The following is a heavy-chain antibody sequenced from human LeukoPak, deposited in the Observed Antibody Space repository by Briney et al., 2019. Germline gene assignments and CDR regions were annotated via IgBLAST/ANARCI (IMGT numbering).Heavy chain of an antibody. CDR1: GGSISSSSYY. V-gene: IGHV4-39*07. CDR3: ARVLSLTRYFDY. CDR2: IYYSGST. J-gene: IGHJ4*02. Sequence: SETLSLTYTVSGGSISSSSYYWGWIRQPPGKGLEWIGSIYYSGSTYYNPSLKSRVTISVDTSKNQFSLKLSSVTAADTAVYYCARVLSLTRYFDYWGQGTLVTVSS.